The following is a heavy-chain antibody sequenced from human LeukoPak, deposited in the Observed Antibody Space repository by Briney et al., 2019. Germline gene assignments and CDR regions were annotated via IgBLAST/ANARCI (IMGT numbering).Heavy chain of an antibody. Sequence: GGSLRLSCAASGFAFSSQAMGWVRQAPGKGLEWVSVISDSGGITYYADSVKGRFTISRDNAKNSLYLQMNSLRGEDTAVYYCARGRYCSGGRCYSDFDYWGQGTLVTVSS. CDR2: ISDSGGIT. J-gene: IGHJ4*02. CDR1: GFAFSSQA. V-gene: IGHV3-23*01. CDR3: ARGRYCSGGRCYSDFDY. D-gene: IGHD2-15*01.